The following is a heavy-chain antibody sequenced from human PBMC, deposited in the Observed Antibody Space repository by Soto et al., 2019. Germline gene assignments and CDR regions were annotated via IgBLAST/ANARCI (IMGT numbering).Heavy chain of an antibody. D-gene: IGHD3-3*01. CDR3: ARGWSGYYRDYYYYDMDV. J-gene: IGHJ6*03. V-gene: IGHV4-30-4*01. CDR2: IYYSGST. CDR1: GGSISSGDYY. Sequence: NPSETLSLTCTVSGGSISSGDYYWSWIRQPPGKGLEWIGYIYYSGSTYYNPSLKSRVTISVDTSKNQFSLKLSPVTAADTAVYYCARGWSGYYRDYYYYDMDVWGKGTTVTVSS.